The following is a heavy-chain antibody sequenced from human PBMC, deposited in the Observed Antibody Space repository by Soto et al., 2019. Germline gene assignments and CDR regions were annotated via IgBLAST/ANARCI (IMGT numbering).Heavy chain of an antibody. J-gene: IGHJ4*02. CDR2: IWFDGSEK. CDR3: VKDHCGGDCYSDPYFDN. D-gene: IGHD2-21*02. V-gene: IGHV3-33*06. CDR1: GFSFTTYG. Sequence: GGSLRLSCAASGFSFTTYGMHWVRQAPGKGLEWVAVIWFDGSEKYYGESVKGRFTISRDNSKNTVYLEMNSLRVEDTAMYFCVKDHCGGDCYSDPYFDNWGQRTLVTVSS.